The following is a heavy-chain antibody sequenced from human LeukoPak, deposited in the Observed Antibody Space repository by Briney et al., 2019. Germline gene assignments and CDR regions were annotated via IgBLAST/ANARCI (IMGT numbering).Heavy chain of an antibody. D-gene: IGHD2-2*01. Sequence: GGSLRLSCAASGFTFSSYGMHWVRQAPGKGLEWAAVIWYDGSNKYYADSVKGRFTISRDNSKNTLYLQMNSLRAEDTAVYYCAKRRYCSSTTCRDFDYWGQGTLVTVSS. CDR2: IWYDGSNK. CDR3: AKRRYCSSTTCRDFDY. CDR1: GFTFSSYG. V-gene: IGHV3-33*06. J-gene: IGHJ4*02.